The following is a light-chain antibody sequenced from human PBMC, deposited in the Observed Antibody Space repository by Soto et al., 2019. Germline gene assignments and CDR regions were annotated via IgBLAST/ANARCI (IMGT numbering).Light chain of an antibody. Sequence: DIQMTQSPSSLSASVGDRVTFICRASQSISYNLNWYQQKPGKAPNLLIYAASTLHGGVPSRFRGSGSGTDFTLTISSLQPEDFATYFCQQSYETPWTFGQGTKVDIK. CDR3: QQSYETPWT. J-gene: IGKJ1*01. V-gene: IGKV1-39*01. CDR2: AAS. CDR1: QSISYN.